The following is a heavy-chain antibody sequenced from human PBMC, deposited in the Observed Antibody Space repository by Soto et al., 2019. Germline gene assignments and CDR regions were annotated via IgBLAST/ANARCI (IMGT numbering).Heavy chain of an antibody. CDR1: GFTFSSYA. J-gene: IGHJ5*02. CDR2: ISGSGGST. D-gene: IGHD2-15*01. CDR3: AKEAFIVVVVAATKWFDP. V-gene: IGHV3-23*01. Sequence: GGSLRLSCAASGFTFSSYAMSWVRQAPGKGLEWVSAISGSGGSTYYADSVKGRFTISRDNSKNTLYLQMNSLRAEDTAVYYCAKEAFIVVVVAATKWFDPWGQGTLVTVSS.